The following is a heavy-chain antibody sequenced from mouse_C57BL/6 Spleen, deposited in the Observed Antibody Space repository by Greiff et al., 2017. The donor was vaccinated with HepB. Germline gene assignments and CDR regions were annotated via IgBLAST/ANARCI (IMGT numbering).Heavy chain of an antibody. CDR3: ARSDYGSSFYFDY. J-gene: IGHJ2*01. V-gene: IGHV1-82*01. Sequence: VKLQQSGPELVKPGASVKISCKASGYAFSSSWMNWAKQRPGKGLEWIGRIYPGDGDTNYNGKFKGKATLTADKSSSTAYMQLSSLTSEDSAVYFCARSDYGSSFYFDYWGQGTTLTVSS. CDR2: IYPGDGDT. CDR1: GYAFSSSW. D-gene: IGHD1-1*01.